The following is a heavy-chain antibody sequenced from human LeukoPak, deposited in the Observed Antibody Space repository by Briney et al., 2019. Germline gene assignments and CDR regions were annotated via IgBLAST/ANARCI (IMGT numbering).Heavy chain of an antibody. V-gene: IGHV7-4-1*02. J-gene: IGHJ4*02. Sequence: GASVKVSCKASGYTFTSYAMNWVRQAPGQGLEWMGWINTNTGNPTYAQGFTGRFVFSLDTSVSTAYLQISSLKAEDTAVYYCARSVAVAGTKIYYFDYWGQGTLVTVSS. D-gene: IGHD6-19*01. CDR3: ARSVAVAGTKIYYFDY. CDR2: INTNTGNP. CDR1: GYTFTSYA.